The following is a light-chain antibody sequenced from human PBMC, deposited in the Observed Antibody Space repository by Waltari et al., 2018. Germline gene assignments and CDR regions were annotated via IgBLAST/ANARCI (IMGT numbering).Light chain of an antibody. CDR1: QSLFHTNNKNY. CDR2: WAS. J-gene: IGKJ2*01. Sequence: DIVVTQSPDSLAVSLGERATINCKSSQSLFHTNNKNYLAWYQQKPGQPPKLLLYWASTRDSGVPDRFSGSGSGTGFTLAISSLQPEDVAVYYCQQYYATPNTFGQGTKVE. V-gene: IGKV4-1*01. CDR3: QQYYATPNT.